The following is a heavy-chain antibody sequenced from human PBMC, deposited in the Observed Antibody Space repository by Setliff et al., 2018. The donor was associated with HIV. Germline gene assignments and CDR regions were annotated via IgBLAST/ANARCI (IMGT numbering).Heavy chain of an antibody. CDR1: GYTFTSYD. Sequence: AASVKVSCKASGYTFTSYDINWVRQATGQGLEWMGWMNPNSGNSGYAQKFHGRLTMTRDTSRGTAHMELRSLRSDDTAVYFCARGYASGSGSYYYDYWGQGTLVTVSS. J-gene: IGHJ4*02. D-gene: IGHD2-15*01. CDR3: ARGYASGSGSYYYDY. CDR2: MNPNSGNS. V-gene: IGHV1-8*02.